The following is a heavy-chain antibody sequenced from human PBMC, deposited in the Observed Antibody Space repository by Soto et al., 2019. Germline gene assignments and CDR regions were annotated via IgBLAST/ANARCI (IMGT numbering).Heavy chain of an antibody. D-gene: IGHD3-16*02. CDR3: ARDGRLHLGELSFFDY. CDR1: GYTFTSYY. CDR2: INPSGGST. V-gene: IGHV1-46*03. Sequence: ASVKVSCKASGYTFTSYYMHWVRQAPGQGLEWMGIINPSGGSTGYAQKFQGRVTMTRDTSTSTVYMELSSLRSEDTAVYYCARDGRLHLGELSFFDYWGQGTLVTVSS. J-gene: IGHJ4*02.